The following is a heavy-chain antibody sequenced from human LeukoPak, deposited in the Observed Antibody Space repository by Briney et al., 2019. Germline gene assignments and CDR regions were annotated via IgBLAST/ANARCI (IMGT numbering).Heavy chain of an antibody. CDR3: ARVAWVFCKSATCNGRGLYFDY. CDR1: GFTFSNSW. J-gene: IGHJ4*02. Sequence: GGSLRLSCAASGFTFSNSWLSWVRQAPGKGLEWVANIKEDGSEKYYVDSVKGRFTISRDSAKNALFLQMNSLRAEDTAMYYCARVAWVFCKSATCNGRGLYFDYWGQGSLVTVSS. D-gene: IGHD2-2*01. V-gene: IGHV3-7*01. CDR2: IKEDGSEK.